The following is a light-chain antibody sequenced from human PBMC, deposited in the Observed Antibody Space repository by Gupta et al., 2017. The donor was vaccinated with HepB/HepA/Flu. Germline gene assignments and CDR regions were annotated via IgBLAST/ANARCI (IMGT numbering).Light chain of an antibody. V-gene: IGLV6-57*01. CDR2: EDD. Sequence: FLLTPHHSVSESPGRTVTNSCTRSSGGIATNYVQWSQRRPGSSPVPVIYEDDQRPSGVPDRFSVSTDSSSNTAPHIISGRKSEGEADYDVQPVDGGNVVFGGGTKLTVL. J-gene: IGLJ2*01. CDR3: QPVDGGNVV. CDR1: SGGIATNY.